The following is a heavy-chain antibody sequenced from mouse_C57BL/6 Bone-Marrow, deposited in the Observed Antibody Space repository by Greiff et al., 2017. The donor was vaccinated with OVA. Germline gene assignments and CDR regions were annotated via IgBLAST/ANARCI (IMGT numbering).Heavy chain of an antibody. D-gene: IGHD2-3*01. V-gene: IGHV1-50*01. CDR2: IDPSDSYT. J-gene: IGHJ4*01. CDR3: ARSYDGYYAGYAIDY. Sequence: VQLQQPGAELVKPGASVKLSCKASGYTFTSYWMQWVKQRPGQGLEWIGEIDPSDSYTNYNQKFKGKATLTVDTSSSTAYMQLSSLTSEDSAVYYCARSYDGYYAGYAIDYWGQGTSVTVSS. CDR1: GYTFTSYW.